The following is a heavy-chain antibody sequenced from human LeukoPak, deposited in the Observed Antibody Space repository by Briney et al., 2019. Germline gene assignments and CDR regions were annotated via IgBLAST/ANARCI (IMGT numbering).Heavy chain of an antibody. J-gene: IGHJ4*02. CDR3: AKGYGDYEYYFDY. CDR1: GFTFSSYG. V-gene: IGHV3-30*18. D-gene: IGHD4-17*01. Sequence: GGSLRLSCAASGFTFSSYGMHWVRQAPGKGLEWVAVISYDGSNKYYADSVKGRFTISRDNSKNTLYLQMNSLRAEDTAVYYCAKGYGDYEYYFDYWGQETLVTVSS. CDR2: ISYDGSNK.